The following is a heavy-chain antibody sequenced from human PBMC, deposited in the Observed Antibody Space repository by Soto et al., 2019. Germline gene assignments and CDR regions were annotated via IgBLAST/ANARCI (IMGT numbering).Heavy chain of an antibody. J-gene: IGHJ5*01. CDR3: ARVRWRGDMAYYWCDS. CDR1: GYTFSNYP. Sequence: ASVKVSCRASGYTFSNYPMHWVRQAPGQRLEWMGWINTGNGDTKYSQKFQGRVTITRDTSAITAYMELSSLRSEDTAVYYCARVRWRGDMAYYWCDSWGQGTLVTVPA. CDR2: INTGNGDT. V-gene: IGHV1-3*04. D-gene: IGHD3-16*01.